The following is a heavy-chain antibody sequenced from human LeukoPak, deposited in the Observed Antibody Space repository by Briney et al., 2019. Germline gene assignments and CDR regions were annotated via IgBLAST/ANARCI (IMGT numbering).Heavy chain of an antibody. CDR1: GGSISSYY. J-gene: IGHJ5*02. CDR3: ARDQERFDP. Sequence: SETLCLTCTVSGGSISSYYWSWIRQPPGKGLEWIGYIYYGGSTNYNPSLKSRVTISVDTSKNQFSLKLSSVTAADTAVYYCARDQERFDPWGQGTLVTVSS. V-gene: IGHV4-59*01. CDR2: IYYGGST.